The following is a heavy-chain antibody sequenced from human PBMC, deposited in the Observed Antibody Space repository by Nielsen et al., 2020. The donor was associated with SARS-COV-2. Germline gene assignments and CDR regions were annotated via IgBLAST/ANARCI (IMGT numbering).Heavy chain of an antibody. CDR1: GYTFTSYD. J-gene: IGHJ5*02. V-gene: IGHV1-8*01. CDR3: ARGVVPAAPFDP. D-gene: IGHD2-2*01. CDR2: MNPNSGNT. Sequence: ASVKVSCKASGYTFTSYDINWVRQATGQGLEWMGWMNPNSGNTGYAQKFQGRVTITADESTSTAYMELSSLRSEDTAVYYCARGVVPAAPFDPWGQGTLVTVSS.